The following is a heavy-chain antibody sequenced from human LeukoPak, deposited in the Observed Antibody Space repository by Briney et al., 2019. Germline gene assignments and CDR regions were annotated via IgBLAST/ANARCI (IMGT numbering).Heavy chain of an antibody. J-gene: IGHJ4*02. CDR2: IKQDGSEK. V-gene: IGHV3-7*03. Sequence: GGSLRLSCAASGFTFSNYWMSWVRQAPGKGLEWVANIKQDGSEKYYVDSVKGRFTISRDNAKNSLYLQMNSLRAGDMAFYYCAKDRGYSSGWGFDCWGQGTLVTVSS. D-gene: IGHD6-19*01. CDR1: GFTFSNYW. CDR3: AKDRGYSSGWGFDC.